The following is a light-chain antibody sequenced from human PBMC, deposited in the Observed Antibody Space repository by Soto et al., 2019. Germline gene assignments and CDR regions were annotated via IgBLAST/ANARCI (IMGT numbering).Light chain of an antibody. CDR1: QSVSSY. Sequence: EMVFTQSPASLSLSPAERATSDGGASQSVSSYLAWYQQKPGQAPRLLIYGASNRATGIPDRFSGSGSGTDFTLTISRLEPEDFAVYYCQQYGSSGTFGQGTKVDI. CDR2: GAS. CDR3: QQYGSSGT. J-gene: IGKJ1*01. V-gene: IGKV3-20*01.